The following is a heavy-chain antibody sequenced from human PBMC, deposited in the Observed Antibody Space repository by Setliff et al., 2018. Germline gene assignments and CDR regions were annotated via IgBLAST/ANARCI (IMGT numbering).Heavy chain of an antibody. Sequence: HPGGSLRLSCAASGFTFSSYAMSWVRQAPGKGLEWVSAISGSGGSTYYADSVKGRFTISRDNSKNTLYLQMNSLRAEDTAVYYCAKVEGDRYGGNSRFDYWGQGTLVTVSS. CDR3: AKVEGDRYGGNSRFDY. V-gene: IGHV3-23*01. J-gene: IGHJ4*02. CDR1: GFTFSSYA. CDR2: ISGSGGST. D-gene: IGHD2-21*02.